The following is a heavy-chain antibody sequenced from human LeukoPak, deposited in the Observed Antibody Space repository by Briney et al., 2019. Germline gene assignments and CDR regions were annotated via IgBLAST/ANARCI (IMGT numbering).Heavy chain of an antibody. D-gene: IGHD6-19*01. CDR1: GGSFSGYY. CDR2: INHSGST. V-gene: IGHV4-34*01. Sequence: KPSETLSLTCAVYGGSFSGYYWSWIRQPPGKGLEWIGEINHSGSTNYNPSLKSRVTISVDTSKNQFSLKLSSVTAADTAVYYCARGGASTPYSSGWYRGLGWFDPWGQGTLVTVSS. J-gene: IGHJ5*02. CDR3: ARGGASTPYSSGWYRGLGWFDP.